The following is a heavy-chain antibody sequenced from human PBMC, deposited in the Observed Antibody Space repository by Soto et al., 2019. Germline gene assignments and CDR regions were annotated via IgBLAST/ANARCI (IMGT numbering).Heavy chain of an antibody. CDR2: ISRDGRNT. Sequence: EVQLVESGGGLVQPGGSLRLSCAASGFAFSSYWMHWVRQPPGKGPVWVSRISRDGRNTTYADPVKGRFTISRDNAKNTLNLQMTSLTDDDTAVYYCIKASTVTGVGGYRWGQGTLVTVSS. CDR1: GFAFSSYW. V-gene: IGHV3-74*03. J-gene: IGHJ5*02. CDR3: IKASTVTGVGGYR. D-gene: IGHD6-19*01.